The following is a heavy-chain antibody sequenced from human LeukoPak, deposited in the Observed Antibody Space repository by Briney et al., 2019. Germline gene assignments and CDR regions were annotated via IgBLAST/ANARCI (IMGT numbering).Heavy chain of an antibody. J-gene: IGHJ4*02. CDR1: GGSISSGDYY. V-gene: IGHV4-30-4*01. CDR2: IYYSGST. D-gene: IGHD4-17*01. CDR3: ARGPYGDYSLFDY. Sequence: SRTLSLTCTVSGGSISSGDYYWSWIRQPPGKGLEWIGYIYYSGSTYYNPSLKSRVTISVDTSKNQFSLKLSSVTAADTAVYYCARGPYGDYSLFDYWGQGTLVTVSS.